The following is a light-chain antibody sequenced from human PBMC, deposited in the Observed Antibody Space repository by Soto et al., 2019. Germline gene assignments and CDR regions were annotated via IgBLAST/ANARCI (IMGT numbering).Light chain of an antibody. CDR1: QSLSSW. V-gene: IGKV1-5*03. CDR3: QQYNSYSWT. J-gene: IGKJ1*01. Sequence: DIQMTQSPSTLSASVGDRVTITCRASQSLSSWLAWYQQKPGKAPKLLIYKASNLEGGVPSRFRGSGSGTEFNLTISSLQPDDFATYYCQQYNSYSWTFGQGTKVEIK. CDR2: KAS.